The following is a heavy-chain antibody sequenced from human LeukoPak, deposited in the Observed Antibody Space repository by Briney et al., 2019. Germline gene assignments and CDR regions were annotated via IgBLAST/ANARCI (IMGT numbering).Heavy chain of an antibody. V-gene: IGHV3-74*01. CDR3: ARDPYSGNYGNYYYYYMDV. CDR2: INSDGSST. CDR1: GFTFSSYW. D-gene: IGHD1-26*01. Sequence: GGSLRLSCAASGFTFSSYWMHWVRQAPGKGLVWVSRINSDGSSTSYADSVKGRFTISRDNAKNSLYLQMNSLGPEDTAVYYCARDPYSGNYGNYYYYYMDVWGKGTTVTISS. J-gene: IGHJ6*03.